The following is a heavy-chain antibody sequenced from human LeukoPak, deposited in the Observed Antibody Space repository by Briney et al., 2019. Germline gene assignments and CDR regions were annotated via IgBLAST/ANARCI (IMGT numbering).Heavy chain of an antibody. V-gene: IGHV3-9*01. D-gene: IGHD3-22*01. CDR3: AKDGNYDSSGYDSYYFDY. CDR1: GFTFDDYA. J-gene: IGHJ4*02. CDR2: ISWNSGSI. Sequence: GRSLRLSCAASGFTFDDYAMHWVRQAPGKGLGWVSGISWNSGSIGYADSVKGRFTISRDNAKNSLYLQMNSLRAEDTALYYCAKDGNYDSSGYDSYYFDYWGQGTLVTVSS.